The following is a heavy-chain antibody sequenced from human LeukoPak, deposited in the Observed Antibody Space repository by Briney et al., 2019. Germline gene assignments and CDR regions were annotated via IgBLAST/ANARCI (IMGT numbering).Heavy chain of an antibody. Sequence: GGSLRLSYAASGFTFSSYGMHWVRQAPGKGLEWVAVISYDGSNKYYADSVKGRFTISRDNSKNTLYLQMNSLRAEDTAVYYCAKDLRYSGSYGSAFDIWGQGTMVTVSS. D-gene: IGHD1-26*01. J-gene: IGHJ3*02. CDR1: GFTFSSYG. CDR3: AKDLRYSGSYGSAFDI. CDR2: ISYDGSNK. V-gene: IGHV3-30*18.